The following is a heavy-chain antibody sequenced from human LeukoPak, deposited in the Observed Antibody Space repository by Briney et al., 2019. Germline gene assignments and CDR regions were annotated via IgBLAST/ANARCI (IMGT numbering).Heavy chain of an antibody. CDR3: AGDIRVIGATLYFDY. CDR1: GGSVSSYF. V-gene: IGHV4-59*02. J-gene: IGHJ4*02. Sequence: KSSETLSLTCSVSGGSVSSYFWSWIRQPPGKGLEWIGYMHYSGTTNYNASLKSRLTMSVDTSKNQFSLMLSSVTAADTAVYYCAGDIRVIGATLYFDYWGQGILVTVSS. D-gene: IGHD1-26*01. CDR2: MHYSGTT.